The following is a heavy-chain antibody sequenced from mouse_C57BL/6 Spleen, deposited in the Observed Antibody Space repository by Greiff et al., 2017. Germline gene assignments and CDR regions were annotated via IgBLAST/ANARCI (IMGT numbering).Heavy chain of an antibody. V-gene: IGHV1-64*01. Sequence: QVQLQQPGAELVKPGASVKLSCKASGYTFTSYWMHWVKQRPGQGLEWIGMIHPNSGSTNYNEKFKSKATLTVEKSSSTAYMQLSILTSEYSAVYYCARHNDYYGSSLYWYFDVWGTGTTVTVSS. J-gene: IGHJ1*03. CDR1: GYTFTSYW. CDR3: ARHNDYYGSSLYWYFDV. CDR2: IHPNSGST. D-gene: IGHD1-1*01.